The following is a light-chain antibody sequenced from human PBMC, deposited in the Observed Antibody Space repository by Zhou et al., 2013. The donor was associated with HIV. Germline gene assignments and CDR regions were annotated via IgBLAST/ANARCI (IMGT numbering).Light chain of an antibody. J-gene: IGKJ1*01. CDR3: QQYDDLPWT. CDR2: EVS. V-gene: IGKV1-33*01. Sequence: DIQMTQSPSSLSASIGDRVTITCQASQDISNYLNWYRQRPGKAPNVLISEVSNLETGVTSRFSGRGSGRNFTFTISSLQPEDIATYYCQQYDDLPWTFGQGTKVEIK. CDR1: QDISNY.